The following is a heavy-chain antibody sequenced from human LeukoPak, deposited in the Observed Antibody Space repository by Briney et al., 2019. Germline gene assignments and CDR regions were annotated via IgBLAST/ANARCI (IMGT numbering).Heavy chain of an antibody. CDR2: ISYDGSNK. V-gene: IGHV3-30-3*01. CDR1: GFTFSSYA. Sequence: GGSLRLSCAASGFTFSSYAMHLVRQAAGKGLEWVAVISYDGSNKYYADSVKGRFTISRDNSKNTLYLQMNSLRAEDTAVYYCARDPTVTDYYYYYGMDVWGQGTTVTVSS. D-gene: IGHD4-11*01. J-gene: IGHJ6*02. CDR3: ARDPTVTDYYYYYGMDV.